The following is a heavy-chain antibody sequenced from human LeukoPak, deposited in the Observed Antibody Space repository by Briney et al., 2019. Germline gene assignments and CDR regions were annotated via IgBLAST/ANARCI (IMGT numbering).Heavy chain of an antibody. D-gene: IGHD3-3*01. CDR3: ARVRRFLEWLPFDAFDI. Sequence: GGSLRLSCAASGFTFSSYWMHWVRQAPGKELVWVSRINSDGSSTSYADSVKGRFTISRDNAKNTLYLQMNSLRAEDTAVYYCARVRRFLEWLPFDAFDIWGQGTMVTVSS. CDR1: GFTFSSYW. CDR2: INSDGSST. J-gene: IGHJ3*02. V-gene: IGHV3-74*01.